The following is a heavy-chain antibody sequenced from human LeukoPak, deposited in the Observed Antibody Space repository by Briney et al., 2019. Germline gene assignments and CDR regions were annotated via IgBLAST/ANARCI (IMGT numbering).Heavy chain of an antibody. Sequence: GGSLRLSCAASGFTFSDYYMSWIRQAPGKGLEWVSYISSSSSYTNYADSVKGRFTISRDNAKNSLYLQMNSLRAEDTAVYYCARASRSRGYFDWLPHPTYFDYWGQGTLVTVSS. J-gene: IGHJ4*02. CDR1: GFTFSDYY. CDR3: ARASRSRGYFDWLPHPTYFDY. D-gene: IGHD3-9*01. V-gene: IGHV3-11*06. CDR2: ISSSSSYT.